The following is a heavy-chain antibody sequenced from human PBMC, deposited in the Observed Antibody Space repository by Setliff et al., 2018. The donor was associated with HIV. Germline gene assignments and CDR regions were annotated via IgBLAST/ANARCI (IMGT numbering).Heavy chain of an antibody. CDR1: GDPIKSDGYY. CDR2: IYHSGST. V-gene: IGHV4-31*03. J-gene: IGHJ4*02. CDR3: AREGGGAYFDSSGYYFDY. Sequence: PSETLSLTCTVSGDPIKSDGYYWSWIRQHPGNGLEWIGFIYHSGSTHYNPSLASRVTISVDTSKNQYSLKLSSVTAADTAVYYCAREGGGAYFDSSGYYFDYWGQGRLVTVSS. D-gene: IGHD3-22*01.